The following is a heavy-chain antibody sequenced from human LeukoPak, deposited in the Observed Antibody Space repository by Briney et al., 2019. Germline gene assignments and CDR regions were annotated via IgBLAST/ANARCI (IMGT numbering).Heavy chain of an antibody. J-gene: IGHJ4*02. CDR3: ARARYCSGGSCKYFDY. CDR1: GGPFSGDY. Sequence: PSETLSLTCAVYGGPFSGDYWSWIRQPPGKGLEWIGEINHSGSTNYNPSLKSRVTISVDTSKEQVSLKLSSVTAADTAVYYCARARYCSGGSCKYFDYWGQGTLVTVSS. V-gene: IGHV4-34*01. CDR2: INHSGST. D-gene: IGHD2-15*01.